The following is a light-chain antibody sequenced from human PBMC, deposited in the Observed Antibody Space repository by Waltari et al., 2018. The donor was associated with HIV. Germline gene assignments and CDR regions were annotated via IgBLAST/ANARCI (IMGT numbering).Light chain of an antibody. Sequence: QSVLTQPPSASATPGQRVTISCSGSSSNIGTNYVFWYQQFPGMAPKLLIFSDNERPSGVPDRFSGSRSGTSASLVISGLRSEDEAEYYCAAWDDSLNGFYVFGSGTRVTVL. V-gene: IGLV1-47*02. CDR2: SDN. CDR3: AAWDDSLNGFYV. CDR1: SSNIGTNY. J-gene: IGLJ1*01.